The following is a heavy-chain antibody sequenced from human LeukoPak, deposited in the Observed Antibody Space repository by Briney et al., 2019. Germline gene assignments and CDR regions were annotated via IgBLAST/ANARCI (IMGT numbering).Heavy chain of an antibody. D-gene: IGHD1-7*01. CDR2: IRYDGSNK. Sequence: GGSLRLSCAASGFTFSGYGIHWVRQAPGKGLEWVAFIRYDGSNKYYADSVKGRFTISRDNSKNTLYLLMNSLRAEDTAVYYCAKGSNWNYDPRVYIDYWGQGTLVTVSS. J-gene: IGHJ4*02. CDR3: AKGSNWNYDPRVYIDY. CDR1: GFTFSGYG. V-gene: IGHV3-30*02.